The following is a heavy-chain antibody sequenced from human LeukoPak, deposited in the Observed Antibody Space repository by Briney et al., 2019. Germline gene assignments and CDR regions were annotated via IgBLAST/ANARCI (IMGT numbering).Heavy chain of an antibody. CDR2: INHSGST. Sequence: SETLSLTCAVYGGSFSGYYWSWIRQPPGKGLEWIGEINHSGSTNYNPSLKSRVTISVDTSKNQFSLKLSSVTAADTAVYYCASRPRYCSGGSCTSFDYWGQGTLVTVSS. J-gene: IGHJ4*02. CDR1: GGSFSGYY. D-gene: IGHD2-15*01. V-gene: IGHV4-34*01. CDR3: ASRPRYCSGGSCTSFDY.